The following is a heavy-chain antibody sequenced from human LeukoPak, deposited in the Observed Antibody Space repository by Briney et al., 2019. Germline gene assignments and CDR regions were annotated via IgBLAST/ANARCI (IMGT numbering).Heavy chain of an antibody. J-gene: IGHJ4*02. CDR2: IYYSGST. CDR1: GGSISSYY. CDR3: ARVTRYSSGWYPFDY. Sequence: VKPSETLSLTCTVSGGSISSYYWSWIRQPPGKGREWIGYIYYSGSTNYNPSLKSRVTISVDTSKNQFSLKLSSVTAADTAVYYCARVTRYSSGWYPFDYWGQGTLVTVSS. D-gene: IGHD6-19*01. V-gene: IGHV4-59*01.